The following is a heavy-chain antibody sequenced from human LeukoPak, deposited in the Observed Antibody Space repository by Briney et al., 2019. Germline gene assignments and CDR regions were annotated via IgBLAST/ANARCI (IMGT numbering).Heavy chain of an antibody. J-gene: IGHJ6*02. CDR3: ARHKFVDYGDYDYYYGMDV. V-gene: IGHV4-59*08. CDR1: GGSLSSYY. CDR2: IYYSGST. Sequence: SETLSLTCTVSGGSLSSYYWSWIRQPPGKGLEWIGYIYYSGSTNYNPSLKSRVTISVDTSKNQFSLKLNSVTAADTAVYYCARHKFVDYGDYDYYYGMDVWGQGTTVTVSS. D-gene: IGHD4-17*01.